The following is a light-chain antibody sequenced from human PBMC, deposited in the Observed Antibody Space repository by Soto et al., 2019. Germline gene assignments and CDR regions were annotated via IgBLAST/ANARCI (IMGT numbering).Light chain of an antibody. CDR1: ESVSTN. J-gene: IGKJ1*01. Sequence: EIEMTQSASTLSLSPGERLTLSFRASESVSTNLAWYQQKAGQAPRLLIYGASTRATGIPARFSGSGSGTEFTLTISSLQSEDFAVYYCQQYSIWRTFGQGTKVDIK. CDR3: QQYSIWRT. CDR2: GAS. V-gene: IGKV3-15*01.